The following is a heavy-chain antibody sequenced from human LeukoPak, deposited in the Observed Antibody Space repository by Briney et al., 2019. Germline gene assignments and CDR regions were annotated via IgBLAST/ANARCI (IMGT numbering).Heavy chain of an antibody. V-gene: IGHV3-23*01. CDR1: GFTFSSYG. CDR3: AREGPGPRSLDY. D-gene: IGHD3-10*01. CDR2: ISGSGGST. J-gene: IGHJ4*02. Sequence: GRSLRLSCAASGFTFSSYGMHWVRQAPGKGLEWVSAISGSGGSTYYADSVKGRFTISRDNSKNTLYLQMNSLRAEDTAVYYCAREGPGPRSLDYWGQGTLVTVSS.